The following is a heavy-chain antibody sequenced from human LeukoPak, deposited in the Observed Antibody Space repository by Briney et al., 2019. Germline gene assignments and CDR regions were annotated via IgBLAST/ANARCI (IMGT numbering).Heavy chain of an antibody. CDR3: ARSGDGNWFET. Sequence: ASVKVSCKASGYTFTSYDINWVRQATGQGLEWMGWISAYNGDTKYVQKLQGRVTMTTDTSTSTAYMELRSLRSDDTAVYYCARSGDGNWFETWGQGTLVTVSS. J-gene: IGHJ5*02. CDR2: ISAYNGDT. D-gene: IGHD2-15*01. CDR1: GYTFTSYD. V-gene: IGHV1-18*01.